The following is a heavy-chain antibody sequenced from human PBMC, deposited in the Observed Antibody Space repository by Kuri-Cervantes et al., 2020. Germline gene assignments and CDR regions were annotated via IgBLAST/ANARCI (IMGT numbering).Heavy chain of an antibody. D-gene: IGHD4-17*01. Sequence: ASVKVSCKASGYIFTAYYIHWVRQAPGQGLEWMGWISAYNGNTNYAQKLQGRVAMTTDTSTSTAYMELRSLRSDDTAVYYCAGSYGDYLDPSSWGAFDIWGQGTMVTVSS. CDR1: GYIFTAYY. CDR3: AGSYGDYLDPSSWGAFDI. V-gene: IGHV1-18*04. J-gene: IGHJ3*02. CDR2: ISAYNGNT.